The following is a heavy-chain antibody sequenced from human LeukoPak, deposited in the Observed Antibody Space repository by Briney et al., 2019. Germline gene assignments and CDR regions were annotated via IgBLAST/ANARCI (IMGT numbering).Heavy chain of an antibody. CDR3: AKDGIRYFDWLSEGTPLFDY. J-gene: IGHJ4*02. D-gene: IGHD3-9*01. Sequence: GGSLRLSCAAPGFTFSSHGMHWVRQAPGKGLELVAFIRYDGSNKYYADSVNGRLTISRDNSKNTLYLQMNSLRAEDTALFFQAKDGIRYFDWLSEGTPLFDYWGQGTLVTVSS. CDR2: IRYDGSNK. CDR1: GFTFSSHG. V-gene: IGHV3-30*02.